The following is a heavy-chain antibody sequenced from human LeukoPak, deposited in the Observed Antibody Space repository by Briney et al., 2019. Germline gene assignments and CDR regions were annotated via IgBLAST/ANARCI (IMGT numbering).Heavy chain of an antibody. J-gene: IGHJ4*02. V-gene: IGHV4-4*08. D-gene: IGHD3-3*01. CDR2: IYTSGST. CDR3: ASSYYDFWSGYFDY. Sequence: SETLSLTCSVSGGSISSYYWSWIRQPPGKGLEWIGRIYTSGSTNYNPSLKSRVTISVDTSKNQFSLKLSSVTAADTAVYYCASSYYDFWSGYFDYWGQGTLVTVSS. CDR1: GGSISSYY.